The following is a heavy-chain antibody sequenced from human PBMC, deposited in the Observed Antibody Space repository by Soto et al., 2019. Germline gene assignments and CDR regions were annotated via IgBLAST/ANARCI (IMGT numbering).Heavy chain of an antibody. CDR3: AREHDCSGDSCYRPWSDP. D-gene: IGHD2-15*01. J-gene: IGHJ5*02. CDR1: GGSISSGDYY. Sequence: QVQLQESGPGLVKPSQTLSLTCTVSGGSISSGDYYWSWIRQPPGKGLEWIGSIYYSGSTYYNPSLKSRVAISVDTYKNHFSPKQSSVTAADTAVYYCAREHDCSGDSCYRPWSDPWGKGTLVTVSS. V-gene: IGHV4-30-4*01. CDR2: IYYSGST.